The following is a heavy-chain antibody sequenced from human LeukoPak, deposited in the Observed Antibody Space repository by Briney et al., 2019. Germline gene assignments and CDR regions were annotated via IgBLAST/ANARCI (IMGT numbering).Heavy chain of an antibody. CDR3: ATRRVSYGDYEY. D-gene: IGHD4-17*01. CDR2: IYYSGST. J-gene: IGHJ4*02. Sequence: PSETLSLTCSVSGGSISTNSYYWDWIRQPPGMGLEWIGSIYYSGSTYYNPSLKSRVTISVDTSKNQFSLRLSSVTAADTAVYYCATRRVSYGDYEYWGQGSLVTVSS. CDR1: GGSISTNSYY. V-gene: IGHV4-39*01.